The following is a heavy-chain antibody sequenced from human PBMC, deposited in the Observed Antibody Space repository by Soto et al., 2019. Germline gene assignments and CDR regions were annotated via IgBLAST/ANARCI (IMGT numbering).Heavy chain of an antibody. CDR3: ATHYYDTPRKAEYFQH. CDR2: IYSGGST. V-gene: IGHV3-53*04. CDR1: GFTVSSNY. D-gene: IGHD3-22*01. Sequence: EVQLVESGGGLVQPGGSLRLSCAASGFTVSSNYMSWVRQAPGKGLEWVSVIYSGGSTYYADSVKGRFTISRHNSKNTLYLQMNSLRAEDTAVYYCATHYYDTPRKAEYFQHWGQGTLVTVSS. J-gene: IGHJ1*01.